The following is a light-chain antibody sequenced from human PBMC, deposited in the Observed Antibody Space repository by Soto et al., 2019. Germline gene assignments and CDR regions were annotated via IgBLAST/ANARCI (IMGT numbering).Light chain of an antibody. V-gene: IGLV2-23*02. J-gene: IGLJ2*01. CDR1: SSDVGSYNL. CDR2: EVS. Sequence: QSVLTQPASVSGSPGQSITISCTGTSSDVGSYNLVSWYQQHPSKAPKLMIYEVSKRPSGVSNRFSGSKSGNTASLTISGLQAEDEADYYCCSYAGSSTLEVFGGGTKLTVL. CDR3: CSYAGSSTLEV.